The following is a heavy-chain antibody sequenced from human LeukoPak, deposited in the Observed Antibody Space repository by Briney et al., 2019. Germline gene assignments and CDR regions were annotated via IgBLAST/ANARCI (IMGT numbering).Heavy chain of an antibody. J-gene: IGHJ4*02. CDR2: IYTSGGT. CDR3: ARENSGSYREFDY. CDR1: GGSISSYY. Sequence: SETLSLTCTVSGGSISSYYWSWIRQPAGKGLEWIGRIYTSGGTNYNASLKSRVSMSVDTSKNQFSLKLSSMTAADTAVFYCARENSGSYREFDYWGQGTLVTVSS. V-gene: IGHV4-4*07. D-gene: IGHD1-26*01.